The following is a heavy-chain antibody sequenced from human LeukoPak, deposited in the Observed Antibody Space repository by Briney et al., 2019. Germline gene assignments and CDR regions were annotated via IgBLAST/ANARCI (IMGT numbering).Heavy chain of an antibody. CDR2: IESKTDGGTT. Sequence: GGSLRLSCAASGFSFSDAWMSWVRQIPGQGLEWVGRIESKTDGGTTDYAAPVKGRFTISRDDSTNTLYLQMNSLKSEDTAVYYCTTYGSGRKFDYWGQGILVTVSS. D-gene: IGHD3-10*01. V-gene: IGHV3-15*04. CDR1: GFSFSDAW. J-gene: IGHJ4*02. CDR3: TTYGSGRKFDY.